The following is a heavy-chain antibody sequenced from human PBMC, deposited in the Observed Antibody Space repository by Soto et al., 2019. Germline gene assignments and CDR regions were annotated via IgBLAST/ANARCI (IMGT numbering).Heavy chain of an antibody. Sequence: GGSLRLSCAASGFTFSIYSMNWVRQAPGKGLEWVSSISSSNNYIYYADSVKGRFTISRDNAKNQFSLKLSSVTAADTAVYYCARGRRIDFWSGYSIDYWGQGTLVTVSS. CDR3: ARGRRIDFWSGYSIDY. D-gene: IGHD3-3*01. CDR2: ISSSNNYI. V-gene: IGHV3-21*01. CDR1: GFTFSIYS. J-gene: IGHJ4*02.